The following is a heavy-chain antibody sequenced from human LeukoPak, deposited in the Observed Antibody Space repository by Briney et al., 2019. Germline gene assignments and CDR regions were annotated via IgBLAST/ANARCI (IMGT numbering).Heavy chain of an antibody. CDR2: INPNSGGT. J-gene: IGHJ3*02. Sequence: ASVKVSCKASGYTFTGYYMHWVRQAPGQGLEWMGWINPNSGGTNYAQKFQGRVTMTRDTSISTAYMELSSLRSEDTAVYYCARPDYGDDDAFDIWGQGTMVTVSS. CDR1: GYTFTGYY. D-gene: IGHD4-17*01. V-gene: IGHV1-2*02. CDR3: ARPDYGDDDAFDI.